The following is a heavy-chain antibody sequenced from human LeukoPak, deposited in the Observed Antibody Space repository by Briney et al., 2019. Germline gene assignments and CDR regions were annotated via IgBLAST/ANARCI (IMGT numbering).Heavy chain of an antibody. V-gene: IGHV1-18*01. J-gene: IGHJ3*02. Sequence: ASVKVSCKASGYTFTSYGISWVRQAPGQGLEWMGWISAYNGNTNYAQKLQGRVTMTTDTSTSTAYMELSSLRSEDTAVYYCARQGLGHSPRLLFDIWGQGTMVTVSS. D-gene: IGHD2-21*01. CDR3: ARQGLGHSPRLLFDI. CDR1: GYTFTSYG. CDR2: ISAYNGNT.